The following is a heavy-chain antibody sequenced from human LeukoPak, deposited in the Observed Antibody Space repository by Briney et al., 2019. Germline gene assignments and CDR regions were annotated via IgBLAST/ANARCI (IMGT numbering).Heavy chain of an antibody. J-gene: IGHJ4*02. CDR2: MGYDGSNK. V-gene: IGHV3-30*18. Sequence: GGSPRLSCAASGVSFCTDGMHRGRQSPSPQVKAWSGMGYDGSNKYYADSVKDRFTISRDNSKNRLYLQMNSLRAEDTAVYYCAKGYYDILTGHAHFFDYWGQGTLVTVSS. CDR3: AKGYYDILTGHAHFFDY. D-gene: IGHD3-9*01. CDR1: GVSFCTDG.